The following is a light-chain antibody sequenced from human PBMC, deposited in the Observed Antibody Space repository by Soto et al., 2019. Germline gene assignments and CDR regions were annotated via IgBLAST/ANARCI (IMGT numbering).Light chain of an antibody. CDR3: QEYNTWPWT. J-gene: IGKJ1*01. CDR1: QSVSSY. Sequence: VLTQSPATLSLSPGERATLSCRASQSVSSYLAWYQQKPGQAPRLLIYDASNGATGIPARFTGSGSGTEFILTITSLQSEDSAVYYCQEYNTWPWTFGQGTKVDIK. CDR2: DAS. V-gene: IGKV3-15*01.